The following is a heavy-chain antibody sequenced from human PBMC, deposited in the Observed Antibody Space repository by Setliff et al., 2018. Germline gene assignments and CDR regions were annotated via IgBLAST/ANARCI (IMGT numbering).Heavy chain of an antibody. CDR2: ILTTGST. Sequence: SETLSLTCGVSGASISDSYWSWIRQPPGKVLEWIGHILTTGSTNYNPSLKSRIAISADTSRDRFSLRLTSVTAADTAIYYCARFCGTSNCQRAPLFDYWGQGILVTVSS. CDR3: ARFCGTSNCQRAPLFDY. J-gene: IGHJ4*02. V-gene: IGHV4-4*08. D-gene: IGHD1-1*01. CDR1: GASISDSY.